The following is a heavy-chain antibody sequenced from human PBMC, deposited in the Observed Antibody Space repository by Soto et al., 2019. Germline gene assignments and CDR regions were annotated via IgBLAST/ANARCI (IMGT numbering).Heavy chain of an antibody. CDR2: IYYSGNT. J-gene: IGHJ4*02. D-gene: IGHD6-6*01. CDR1: GVSITSHY. V-gene: IGHV4-59*11. Sequence: SETLSLTCAVSGVSITSHYWSWIRQAPGKGLEWIGYIYYSGNTNYNPSLKGRISMSLDRSKNQVSLKLSSVTAADTAVYYCAGKYSSSSLFDYWGQGTLVTVSS. CDR3: AGKYSSSSLFDY.